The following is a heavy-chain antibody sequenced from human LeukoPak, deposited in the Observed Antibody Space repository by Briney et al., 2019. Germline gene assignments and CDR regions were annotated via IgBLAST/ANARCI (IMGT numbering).Heavy chain of an antibody. J-gene: IGHJ3*02. D-gene: IGHD1-7*01. CDR2: INHSGST. V-gene: IGHV4-34*01. CDR1: GGSFSGYY. CDR3: ARGRTRGSRAFDI. Sequence: SETLSLTCAVYGGSFSGYYWSWIRQPPGKGLEWIGEINHSGSTNYNPSLKSRVTISVDTSKNQFSLKLSSVTAADTAVHYCARGRTRGSRAFDIWGQGTMVTVSS.